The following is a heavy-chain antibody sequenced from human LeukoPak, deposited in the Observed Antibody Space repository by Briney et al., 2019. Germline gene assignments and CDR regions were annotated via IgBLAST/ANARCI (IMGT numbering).Heavy chain of an antibody. J-gene: IGHJ4*02. Sequence: SVKVSCKASGGTFSSYAISWVRRAPGQGLEWMGGIIPIFGTANYAQKFQGRVTITTDESTSTAYMELSSLRSEDTAVYYCARARRIVGATPLDYWGQGTLVTVSS. V-gene: IGHV1-69*05. CDR3: ARARRIVGATPLDY. CDR1: GGTFSSYA. CDR2: IIPIFGTA. D-gene: IGHD1-26*01.